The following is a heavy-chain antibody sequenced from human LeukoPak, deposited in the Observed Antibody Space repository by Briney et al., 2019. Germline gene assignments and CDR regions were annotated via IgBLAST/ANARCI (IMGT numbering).Heavy chain of an antibody. CDR2: ILYDGSNK. CDR1: AFTFRSYA. J-gene: IGHJ4*02. D-gene: IGHD6-6*01. CDR3: ARLARSSDY. Sequence: GGSLRLSCAASAFTFRSYAMHWVRQAPRKRLEWVAVILYDGSNKFYADSVKGRFTISRDNSKNTLYLQMNSLRAEDTAVYYCARLARSSDYWGQGTLVTVSS. V-gene: IGHV3-30*08.